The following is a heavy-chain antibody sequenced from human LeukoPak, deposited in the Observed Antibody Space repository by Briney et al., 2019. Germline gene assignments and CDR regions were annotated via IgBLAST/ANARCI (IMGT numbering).Heavy chain of an antibody. CDR2: MNPNSGNT. CDR1: GYTFTSYD. J-gene: IGHJ4*02. Sequence: ASVKVSCKASGYTFTSYDINWVRQATGQGLEWKGWMNPNSGNTGYAQKFQGRVTMTRNTSISTAYMELSSLRSEDTAVYYCARSMATSYGIDYWGQGTLVTVSS. V-gene: IGHV1-8*01. CDR3: ARSMATSYGIDY. D-gene: IGHD5-24*01.